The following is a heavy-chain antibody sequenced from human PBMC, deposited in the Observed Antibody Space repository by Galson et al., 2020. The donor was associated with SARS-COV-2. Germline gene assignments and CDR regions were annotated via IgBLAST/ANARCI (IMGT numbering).Heavy chain of an antibody. J-gene: IGHJ4*02. CDR1: GFTFSSYA. D-gene: IGHD1-26*01. Sequence: GGSLRLSCAASGFTFSSYAMSWVRQAPGKGLEWVSAISGSGGSTYYADSVKGRFTISRDNSKNTLYLQMNSLRAEDTAVYYCAKDPSEYSGSYSDYWGQGTLVTVSS. CDR3: AKDPSEYSGSYSDY. V-gene: IGHV3-23*01. CDR2: ISGSGGST.